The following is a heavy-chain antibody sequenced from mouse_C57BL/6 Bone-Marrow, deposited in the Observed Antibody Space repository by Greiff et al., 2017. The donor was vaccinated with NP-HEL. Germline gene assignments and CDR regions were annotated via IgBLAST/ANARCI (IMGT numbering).Heavy chain of an antibody. CDR1: GYTFTSYW. CDR2: IDPSDSYT. J-gene: IGHJ2*01. V-gene: IGHV1-50*01. CDR3: ARDYYGSLYYFDY. D-gene: IGHD1-1*01. Sequence: VKPGASVKLSCKASGYTFTSYWMQWVKQRPGQGLEWIGEIDPSDSYTNYNQKFKGKATLTVDTSSSTAYMQLSSLTSEDSAVYYCARDYYGSLYYFDYWGQGTTLTVSS.